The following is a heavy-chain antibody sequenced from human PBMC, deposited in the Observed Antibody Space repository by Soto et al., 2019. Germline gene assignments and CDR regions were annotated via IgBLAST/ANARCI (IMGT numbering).Heavy chain of an antibody. J-gene: IGHJ5*02. CDR2: IYHSGST. V-gene: IGHV4-30-2*01. CDR1: GGSISSGGYS. CDR3: ARGRNYYDSSGYFQPRGWFDP. Sequence: ASETLSLTCAVSGGSISSGGYSWSWIRQPPGKGLEWIGYIYHSGSTYYNPSLKSRVTISVDRSKNQFPLKLSSVTAADTAVYYCARGRNYYDSSGYFQPRGWFDPWGQGTLVTVSS. D-gene: IGHD3-22*01.